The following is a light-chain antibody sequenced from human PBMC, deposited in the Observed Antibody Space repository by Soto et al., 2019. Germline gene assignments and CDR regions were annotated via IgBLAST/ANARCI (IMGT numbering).Light chain of an antibody. CDR1: SGHSSYI. CDR2: LEGSGTY. Sequence: QLVLTQSSASSASLGSSVRLTCTLRSGHSSYIIAWHQQQPGKAPRDLMKLEGSGTYNKGSGVPDRFSGSSSGADRYPTSSNLKLGDEAYYHRTTWYRNSQVFVGGTTVTVL. CDR3: TTWYRNSQV. J-gene: IGLJ2*01. V-gene: IGLV4-60*02.